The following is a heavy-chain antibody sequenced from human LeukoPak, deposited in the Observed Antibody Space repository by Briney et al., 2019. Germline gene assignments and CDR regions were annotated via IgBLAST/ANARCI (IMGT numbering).Heavy chain of an antibody. V-gene: IGHV4-34*01. CDR2: INHSGGT. CDR1: GGSFSGYY. J-gene: IGHJ4*02. Sequence: NTSETLSLTCAVYGGSFSGYYWSWIRQPPGKGLEWIGEINHSGGTNYNPSLKSRVTISVDTSKNQFSLKLSSVTAADTAVYYCAGRGYCSSTSCSPPDYWGQGTLVTVSS. D-gene: IGHD2-2*01. CDR3: AGRGYCSSTSCSPPDY.